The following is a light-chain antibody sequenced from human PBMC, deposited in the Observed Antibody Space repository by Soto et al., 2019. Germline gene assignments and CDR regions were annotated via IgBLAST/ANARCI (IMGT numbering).Light chain of an antibody. CDR2: SAD. J-gene: IGKJ4*01. CDR3: QQGHTCPLT. V-gene: IGKV1-12*01. Sequence: DIQMTQSPSSVSASVGDRVTLTCRASQDIGDALAWHQQRPGEAPNLLIYSADTLHSGVPSRFSGSRSGTDFTLTISSLQPEDFATYYCQQGHTCPLTFGGGTKVEIK. CDR1: QDIGDA.